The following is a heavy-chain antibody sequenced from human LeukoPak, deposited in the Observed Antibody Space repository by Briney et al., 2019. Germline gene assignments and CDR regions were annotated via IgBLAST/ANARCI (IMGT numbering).Heavy chain of an antibody. CDR1: GFTFSSYA. V-gene: IGHV3-23*01. D-gene: IGHD1-26*01. CDR2: ISGSGGST. CDR3: AKESGRYVAGVDFDI. Sequence: PGGSLRLSCAASGFTFSSYAMSWVRQAPGKGLEWVSGISGSGGSTYYANSVKGRFTISRDNSKNTLFLQMKSLRAEDTALYYCAKESGRYVAGVDFDIWGQGTMVTVSS. J-gene: IGHJ3*02.